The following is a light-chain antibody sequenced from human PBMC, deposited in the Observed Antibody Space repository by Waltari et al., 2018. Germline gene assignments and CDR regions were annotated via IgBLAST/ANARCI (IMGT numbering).Light chain of an antibody. Sequence: QSVLTQPPSISAAPGQRVPISCSGSSSNIGSEPVSWYLQLPGTAPKVLIFDDNKRPSGIPDRISASKSGTSATLDITGLQTGDEAVYYCGGWDSSLRAGVFGGGTKVTV. CDR2: DDN. J-gene: IGLJ3*02. V-gene: IGLV1-51*01. CDR1: SSNIGSEP. CDR3: GGWDSSLRAGV.